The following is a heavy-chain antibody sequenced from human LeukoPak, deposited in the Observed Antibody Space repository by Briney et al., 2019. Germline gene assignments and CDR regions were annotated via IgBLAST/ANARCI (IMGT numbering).Heavy chain of an antibody. CDR2: ISYDGSNK. Sequence: GRSLRLSCAASGFTFSSYGMHWVRQAPGKGLEWVAVISYDGSNKYYADSVKGRFTISRDNSKNTLYLQMNSLRAEDTAVYYCARDDVGYFDYWGQGTLVTVSS. D-gene: IGHD1-26*01. J-gene: IGHJ4*02. CDR1: GFTFSSYG. CDR3: ARDDVGYFDY. V-gene: IGHV3-30-3*01.